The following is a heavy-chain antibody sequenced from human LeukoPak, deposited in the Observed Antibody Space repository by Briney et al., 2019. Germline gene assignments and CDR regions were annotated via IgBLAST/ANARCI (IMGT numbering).Heavy chain of an antibody. J-gene: IGHJ4*02. Sequence: KSGGSLRLSCAASGFTFSDAWMSWVRQAPGKGLEWVGRIKSKTDGGTTDYAAPVKGRFTISRDDSKNTVYLQMNSLKTEDTALYYCTTGLIAVTSGGYFDYWGQGTLVTVSS. CDR2: IKSKTDGGTT. D-gene: IGHD6-19*01. CDR3: TTGLIAVTSGGYFDY. CDR1: GFTFSDAW. V-gene: IGHV3-15*01.